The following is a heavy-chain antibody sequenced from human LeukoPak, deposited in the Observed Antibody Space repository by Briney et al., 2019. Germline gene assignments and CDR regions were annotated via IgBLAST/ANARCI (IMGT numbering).Heavy chain of an antibody. CDR1: GFTFSAYS. CDR3: VRGTDSAMADY. J-gene: IGHJ4*02. V-gene: IGHV3-21*01. D-gene: IGHD5-18*01. CDR2: ITSSRSYT. Sequence: GGSLRLSCAASGFTFSAYSMNWVRQAPGKGLEWVSTITSSRSYTYYADSVKGRFTISRDNTKKSMYLQMNSLRADDTAVYYCVRGTDSAMADYWGQGTLVTVSS.